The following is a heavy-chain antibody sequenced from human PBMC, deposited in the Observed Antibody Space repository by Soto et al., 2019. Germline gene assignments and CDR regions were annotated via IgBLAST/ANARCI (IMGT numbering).Heavy chain of an antibody. CDR3: ARLFGSNTGSYPDPY. CDR1: GYSFTSYW. CDR2: IYPGDSNT. J-gene: IGHJ4*02. Sequence: GESLKISCKGSGYSFTSYWIGWVRQVPGKGLEWMGIIYPGDSNTRYSPSFQGQVTISADKSISTAYLQWSSLKASDTAMYYCARLFGSNTGSYPDPYWGQGTLVTASS. V-gene: IGHV5-51*01. D-gene: IGHD1-26*01.